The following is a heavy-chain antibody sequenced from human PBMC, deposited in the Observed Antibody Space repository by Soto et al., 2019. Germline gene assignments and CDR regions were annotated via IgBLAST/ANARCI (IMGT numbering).Heavy chain of an antibody. J-gene: IGHJ3*02. CDR2: IYWDDDK. V-gene: IGHV2-5*02. CDR3: AHRPGVLVAARQGAFDI. D-gene: IGHD6-6*01. CDR1: GFSLSTSGVG. Sequence: SGPTLVNPTQTLTLTCTFSGFSLSTSGVGVGWIRQPPGKALEWLAHIYWDDDKRYSPSLKSRLTITKDTSKNQVVLTMSNMDPVDTATYSCAHRPGVLVAARQGAFDIWGQGTMVTVSS.